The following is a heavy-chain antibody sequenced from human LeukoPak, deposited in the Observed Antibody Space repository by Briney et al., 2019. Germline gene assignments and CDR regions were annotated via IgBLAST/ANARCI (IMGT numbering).Heavy chain of an antibody. CDR2: ISSSGSTI. V-gene: IGHV3-48*04. CDR3: AKKALGAIRYFDF. D-gene: IGHD3-9*01. J-gene: IGHJ4*02. Sequence: GGSLRLSCAASGFTFSSYWMHWVRQAPGKGLEWVSYISSSGSTIYYADSVKGRFTISRDNAKNSLYLQMNSLRAEDTAVYYCAKKALGAIRYFDFWGQGTLVTVSS. CDR1: GFTFSSYW.